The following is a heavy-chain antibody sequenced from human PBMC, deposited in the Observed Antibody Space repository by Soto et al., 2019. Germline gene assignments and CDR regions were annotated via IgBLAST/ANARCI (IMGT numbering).Heavy chain of an antibody. CDR1: GGSISSGGYS. D-gene: IGHD3-10*01. V-gene: IGHV4-30-2*01. CDR2: IYHSGST. Sequence: TLSLTXAVSGGSISSGGYSWSWIRQPPGKGLEWIGYIYHSGSTYYNPSLKSRVTISVDRSKNQFSLKLSSVTAADTAVYYCARATNYYYGSGSWFDPWGQGTLVTVSS. CDR3: ARATNYYYGSGSWFDP. J-gene: IGHJ5*02.